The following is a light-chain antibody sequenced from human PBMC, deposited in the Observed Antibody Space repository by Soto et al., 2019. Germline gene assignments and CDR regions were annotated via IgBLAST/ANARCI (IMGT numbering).Light chain of an antibody. Sequence: QSALTQPASVSGSPGQSITISCTGTSRDVGGYNYVSWYQQHPGKAPKLMIYEVSNRPSGVSNRFSGSKSGNTASLTISGLQAEDEADYYCISYTRSSTLVFGGGTQLTVL. CDR1: SRDVGGYNY. CDR3: ISYTRSSTLV. V-gene: IGLV2-14*01. J-gene: IGLJ2*01. CDR2: EVS.